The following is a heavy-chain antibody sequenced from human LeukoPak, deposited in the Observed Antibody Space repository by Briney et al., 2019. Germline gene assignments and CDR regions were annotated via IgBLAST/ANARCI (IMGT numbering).Heavy chain of an antibody. Sequence: SETLSLTCTVSGGFISSHYWSWIRQPPGKGLEWIAYIYYSGNTNYNPSLKSRVTISIDTSKNQFSLRLTSVTAADTAVYYCAGSDCSSTSCWGGDYYYYYMDVWGKGTPVTVSS. J-gene: IGHJ6*03. V-gene: IGHV4-59*11. D-gene: IGHD2-2*01. CDR3: AGSDCSSTSCWGGDYYYYYMDV. CDR1: GGFISSHY. CDR2: IYYSGNT.